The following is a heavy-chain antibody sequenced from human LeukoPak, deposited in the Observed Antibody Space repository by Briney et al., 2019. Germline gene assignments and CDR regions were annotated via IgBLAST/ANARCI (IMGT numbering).Heavy chain of an antibody. CDR2: INSDGSST. Sequence: GGSLRLSCVVSGFTFNNYWMHWVRQAPGKGLVWVSRINSDGSSTTYADSVKGRFTISRDNAKNTLYLQMNSLRAEDTAVYCCARDLGPYTSSWYYYYYYYMDVWGEGTTVTVSS. V-gene: IGHV3-74*03. J-gene: IGHJ6*03. CDR3: ARDLGPYTSSWYYYYYYYMDV. CDR1: GFTFNNYW. D-gene: IGHD6-13*01.